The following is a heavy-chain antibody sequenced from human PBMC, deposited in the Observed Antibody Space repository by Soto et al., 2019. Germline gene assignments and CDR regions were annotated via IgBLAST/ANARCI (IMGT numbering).Heavy chain of an antibody. V-gene: IGHV2-5*02. J-gene: IGHJ3*01. Sequence: QITLKESGPTLVKPTQTLTLTCTFSGFSLSSIGVGVGWIRQPPGKALEWLGILYWDDDKRYSPSLKSRISIAKDISKDQLVLTLTNMDPVDTATYYCAHTIVVVPTAHDAFDVWGQGTMVTVSS. CDR2: LYWDDDK. D-gene: IGHD2-2*01. CDR1: GFSLSSIGVG. CDR3: AHTIVVVPTAHDAFDV.